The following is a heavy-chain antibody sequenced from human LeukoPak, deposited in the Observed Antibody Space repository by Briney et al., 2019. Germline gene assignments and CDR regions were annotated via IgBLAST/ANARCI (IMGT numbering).Heavy chain of an antibody. D-gene: IGHD3-10*01. CDR1: GGSISSYY. J-gene: IGHJ3*02. CDR2: IYYSGST. V-gene: IGHV4-59*01. CDR3: ARDSAQSDAFDI. Sequence: PSETLSLTCTVSGGSISSYYWSWIRQPPGKGLEWTGYIYYSGSTNYNPSLKSRVTISVDTSKNQFSLKLSSVTAADTAVYYCARDSAQSDAFDIWGQGTMVTVSS.